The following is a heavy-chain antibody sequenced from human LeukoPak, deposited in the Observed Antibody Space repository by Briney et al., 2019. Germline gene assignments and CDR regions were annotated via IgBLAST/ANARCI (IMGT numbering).Heavy chain of an antibody. V-gene: IGHV3-20*04. J-gene: IGHJ4*02. CDR1: GFTFDDYG. CDR2: INWNGGGT. D-gene: IGHD3-3*01. Sequence: GGSLRLSCAASGFTFDDYGMSWVRQAPGKGLEWVSGINWNGGGTGYADSVKGRFTISRDNAKNSLYLQMNSLRAEDTAVYYCARVGRSGYPLNYFDYWGQGTLVTVSS. CDR3: ARVGRSGYPLNYFDY.